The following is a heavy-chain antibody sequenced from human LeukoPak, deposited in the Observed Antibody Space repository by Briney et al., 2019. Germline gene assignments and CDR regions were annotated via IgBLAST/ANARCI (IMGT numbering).Heavy chain of an antibody. Sequence: PGGSLRLSCAASGFTFSSYEMNCVRQAPGKGLEWLSYISSGGSNIYYADSVKGRFTISRDNAKNSLYLQMNSLRAEDTAVYYCARAIEMATMDYWGQGTLVTVSS. CDR3: ARAIEMATMDY. V-gene: IGHV3-48*03. D-gene: IGHD5-24*01. J-gene: IGHJ4*02. CDR1: GFTFSSYE. CDR2: ISSGGSNI.